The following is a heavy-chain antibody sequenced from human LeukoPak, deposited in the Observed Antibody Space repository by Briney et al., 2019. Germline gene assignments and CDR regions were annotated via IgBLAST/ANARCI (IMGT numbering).Heavy chain of an antibody. J-gene: IGHJ4*02. Sequence: SVKVSCKASGGTFSSYAISWVRQAPGQGLEWMGRIIPIFGTANYAQKFQGRVTMTRDTSTSTVYMELSSLRSEDTAVYYCARGFRWLQYRLDYWGQGTLVTVSS. CDR3: ARGFRWLQYRLDY. CDR1: GGTFSSYA. CDR2: IIPIFGTA. D-gene: IGHD5-24*01. V-gene: IGHV1-69*05.